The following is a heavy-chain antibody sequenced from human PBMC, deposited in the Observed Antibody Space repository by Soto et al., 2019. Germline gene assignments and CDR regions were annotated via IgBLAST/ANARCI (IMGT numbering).Heavy chain of an antibody. CDR3: ARGCYDVLTGDYHYGMDV. J-gene: IGHJ6*02. V-gene: IGHV1-8*01. CDR1: GYTFSNYD. Sequence: GASVKVSGKASGYTFSNYDINWVRQAPGQGLEWMGWLNPKNNNTGYARNFQGRITMTMDTSTTTAHMELSSLTSDDTAVYYCARGCYDVLTGDYHYGMDVWGQGTTATVSS. D-gene: IGHD3-9*01. CDR2: LNPKNNNT.